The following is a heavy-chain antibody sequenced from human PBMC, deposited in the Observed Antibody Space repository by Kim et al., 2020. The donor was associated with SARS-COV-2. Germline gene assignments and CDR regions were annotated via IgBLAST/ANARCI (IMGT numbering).Heavy chain of an antibody. CDR1: GFTFSDHY. CDR3: VRGSVVRGVTPTPYYYGMDV. V-gene: IGHV3-72*01. J-gene: IGHJ6*02. Sequence: GGSLRLSCAASGFTFSDHYMDWVRQAPGRGLEWVGRTRNKVNFYTTDYAASVKGRFTISRDDSKNSLYLQMNSLKTEDTAVYYCVRGSVVRGVTPTPYYYGMDVWGQGTTVTVSS. D-gene: IGHD3-10*01. CDR2: TRNKVNFYTT.